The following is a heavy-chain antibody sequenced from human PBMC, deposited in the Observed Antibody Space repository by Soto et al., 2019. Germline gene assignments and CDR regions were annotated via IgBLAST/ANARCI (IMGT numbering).Heavy chain of an antibody. V-gene: IGHV1-69*13. J-gene: IGHJ4*01. Sequence: SVKVSCKASGGTFSSYAISWVRQAPGQGLEWMGGIIPIFGTANYAQKFQGRVTITADESTSTAYMEMSSLRSEDTAVYYCARVDGDLTYFDYWGHGTLGTVSS. CDR2: IIPIFGTA. D-gene: IGHD7-27*01. CDR3: ARVDGDLTYFDY. CDR1: GGTFSSYA.